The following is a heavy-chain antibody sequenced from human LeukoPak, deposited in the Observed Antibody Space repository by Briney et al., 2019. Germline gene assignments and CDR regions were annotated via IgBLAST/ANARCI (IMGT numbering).Heavy chain of an antibody. J-gene: IGHJ3*02. CDR1: GYNFTNHW. D-gene: IGHD6-13*01. V-gene: IGHV5-51*01. CDR2: IFPTDSNT. Sequence: GESLKISCKGSGYNFTNHWIGWVRQMPGKGLEWMGIIFPTDSNTRYSPSFRGQVTISADKSISTAYLQWSSLKAWDTAIYYCARHSSRWFAGGGFDIWAKGQWSASLQ. CDR3: ARHSSRWFAGGGFDI.